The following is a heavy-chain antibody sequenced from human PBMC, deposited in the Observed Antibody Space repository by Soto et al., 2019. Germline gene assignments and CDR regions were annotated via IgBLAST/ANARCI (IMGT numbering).Heavy chain of an antibody. CDR1: GGSISSSSYY. CDR2: IYYSGST. CDR3: AREAGGEAAYFGY. D-gene: IGHD2-21*01. V-gene: IGHV4-39*02. J-gene: IGHJ4*02. Sequence: ETLSLTCTVSGGSISSSSYYWGWIRQPPGKGLEWIGSIYYSGSTYYNPSLKSRVTISVDTSKNQFSLKLSSVTAAHTAVYYCAREAGGEAAYFGYWGQGNLVTVSS.